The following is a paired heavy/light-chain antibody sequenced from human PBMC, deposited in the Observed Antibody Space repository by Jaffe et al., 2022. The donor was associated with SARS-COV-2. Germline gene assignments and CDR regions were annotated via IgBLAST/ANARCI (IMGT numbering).Light chain of an antibody. Sequence: DIQMTQSPSTLSASVGDRVTITCRASQSISSWLAWYQQKPGKAPKLLIYKASSLESGVPSRFSGSGSGTEFTLTISSLQPDDFATYYCQQYNSLLTFGGGTKVEIK. V-gene: IGKV1-5*03. CDR1: QSISSW. CDR3: QQYNSLLT. CDR2: KAS. J-gene: IGKJ4*01.
Heavy chain of an antibody. V-gene: IGHV3-9*01. CDR3: AKDMGHYYDSSGYLLGAFDI. J-gene: IGHJ3*02. CDR2: ISWNSGSI. CDR1: GFTFDDYA. Sequence: EVQLVESGGGLVQPGRSLRLSCAASGFTFDDYAMHWVRQAPGKGLEWVSGISWNSGSIGYADSVKGRFTISRDNAKNSLYLQMNSLRAEDTALYYCAKDMGHYYDSSGYLLGAFDIWGQGTMVTVSS. D-gene: IGHD3-22*01.